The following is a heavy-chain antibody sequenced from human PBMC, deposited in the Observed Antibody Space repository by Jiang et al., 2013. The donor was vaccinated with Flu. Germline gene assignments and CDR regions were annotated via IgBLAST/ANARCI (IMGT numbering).Heavy chain of an antibody. Sequence: SVKGRFTISRDDSKSIAYLQMNSLKTEDTAVYYCTITYYYDSSGYYQLDYWGQRTLVTVSS. V-gene: IGHV3-49*02. J-gene: IGHJ4*02. CDR3: TITYYYDSSGYYQLDY. D-gene: IGHD3-22*01.